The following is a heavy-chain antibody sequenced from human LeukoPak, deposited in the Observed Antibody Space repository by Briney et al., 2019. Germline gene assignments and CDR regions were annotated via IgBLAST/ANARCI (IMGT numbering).Heavy chain of an antibody. Sequence: PGGSLRLSCAASGFTFSSYAMSWVRQAPGKGLEWVSAISGSGGSTYYADSVKGRFTISRDNSKNTLYLQMNSLRAEDTAVYYCATVRILGELGGAYFDYWGQGTLVTVSS. CDR1: GFTFSSYA. CDR3: ATVRILGELGGAYFDY. D-gene: IGHD1-26*01. J-gene: IGHJ4*02. CDR2: ISGSGGST. V-gene: IGHV3-23*01.